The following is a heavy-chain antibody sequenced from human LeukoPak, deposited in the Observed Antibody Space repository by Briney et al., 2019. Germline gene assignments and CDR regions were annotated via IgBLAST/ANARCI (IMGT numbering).Heavy chain of an antibody. CDR3: ARVNVGAINWFDP. V-gene: IGHV4-34*01. CDR1: GGSFSGYS. Sequence: SETLSLTCAVYGGSFSGYSWSWIRQPPGKGLEWIGEINHSGKTDYNPSLKSRIIVSLDTSKSQISLRLSSVTAADTAVYFCARVNVGAINWFDPWGQGTLVTVSS. D-gene: IGHD1-26*01. CDR2: INHSGKT. J-gene: IGHJ5*02.